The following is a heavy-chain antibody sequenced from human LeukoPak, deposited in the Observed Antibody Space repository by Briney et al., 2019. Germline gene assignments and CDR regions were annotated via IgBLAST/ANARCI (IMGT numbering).Heavy chain of an antibody. CDR3: ARGGVAAANYYYYGMDV. CDR1: GYTFTSYD. V-gene: IGHV1-8*01. D-gene: IGHD6-13*01. J-gene: IGHJ6*02. CDR2: MNPNSGNT. Sequence: ASVKVSCKASGYTFTSYDINWVRQATGQGLEWMGWMNPNSGNTGYAQKFQGRVTMTRNTSISTAYMELGSLRSEDAAVYYCARGGVAAANYYYYGMDVWGQGTTVTVSS.